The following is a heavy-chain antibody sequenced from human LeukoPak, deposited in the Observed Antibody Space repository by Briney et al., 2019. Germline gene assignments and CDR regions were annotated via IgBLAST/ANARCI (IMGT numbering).Heavy chain of an antibody. J-gene: IGHJ5*02. CDR2: TYYRSRWYS. D-gene: IGHD5-24*01. Sequence: SQTLSLTCAISGDSVSSNSAAWHWMRHSPSRGLEWLGRTYYRSRWYSNYAPCVKSRITINPDTSKNQFSLQLNSVTPEDTAVYYCVRDREPNWFDPWGQGTLVTVSS. CDR1: GDSVSSNSAA. CDR3: VRDREPNWFDP. V-gene: IGHV6-1*01.